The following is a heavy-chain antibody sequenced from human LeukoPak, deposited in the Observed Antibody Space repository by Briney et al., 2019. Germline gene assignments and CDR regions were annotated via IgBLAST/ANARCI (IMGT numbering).Heavy chain of an antibody. D-gene: IGHD3-3*01. Sequence: HPGGSLRLSCAASGFTFSSYAMSWVRQAPGKGLEWVSAISGSGGSTYYADSVKGRFTISRDNSKNTLYLQMNSLRAEDTAVYYCAKVPVFSLTISEVVTDDAFNIWGQGTIVTVSS. CDR1: GFTFSSYA. CDR3: AKVPVFSLTISEVVTDDAFNI. V-gene: IGHV3-23*01. J-gene: IGHJ3*02. CDR2: ISGSGGST.